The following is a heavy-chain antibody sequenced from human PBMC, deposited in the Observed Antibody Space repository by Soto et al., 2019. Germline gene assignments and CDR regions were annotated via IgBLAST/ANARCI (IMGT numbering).Heavy chain of an antibody. CDR1: GGTFSSYT. J-gene: IGHJ6*02. CDR3: ASLYYDILTGPDNPYYYYYGMDV. D-gene: IGHD3-9*01. CDR2: IIPILGIA. V-gene: IGHV1-69*02. Sequence: GASVKVSCKASGGTFSSYTISWVRQAPGQGLEWMGRIIPILGIANYAQKFQGRVTITADKSTSTAYMELSSLRSEDTAVYYCASLYYDILTGPDNPYYYYYGMDVWGQGTTVTVSS.